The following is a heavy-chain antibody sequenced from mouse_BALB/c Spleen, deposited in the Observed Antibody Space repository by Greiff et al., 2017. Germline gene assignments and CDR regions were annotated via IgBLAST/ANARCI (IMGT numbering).Heavy chain of an antibody. D-gene: IGHD2-14*01. V-gene: IGHV5-6-2*01. J-gene: IGHJ4*01. Sequence: EVHLVESGGGLVKLGGSLKLSCAASGFTFSSYYMSWVRQTPEKRLELVAAINSNGGSTYYPDTVKGRFTISRDNAKNTLYLQMSSLKSEDTALYYCARRYDGYAMDYWGQGTSVTVSS. CDR1: GFTFSSYY. CDR3: ARRYDGYAMDY. CDR2: INSNGGST.